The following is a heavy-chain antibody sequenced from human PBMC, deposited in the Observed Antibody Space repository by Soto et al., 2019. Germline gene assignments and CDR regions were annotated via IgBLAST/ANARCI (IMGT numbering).Heavy chain of an antibody. CDR2: ISSSGSTI. J-gene: IGHJ6*02. Sequence: GGSLRLSCAASGFTFSSYEMNWVRQAPGKGLEWVPYISSSGSTIYYADSVKGRFTISRDNAKNSLYLQMNSLRAEDTAVYYCARDGWNAGMDVWGQGTTVTVSS. V-gene: IGHV3-48*03. CDR3: ARDGWNAGMDV. D-gene: IGHD1-1*01. CDR1: GFTFSSYE.